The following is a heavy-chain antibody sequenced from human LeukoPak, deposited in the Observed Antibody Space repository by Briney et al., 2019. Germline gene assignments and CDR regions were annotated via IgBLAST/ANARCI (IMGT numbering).Heavy chain of an antibody. V-gene: IGHV4-4*07. D-gene: IGHD5-18*01. CDR1: AGSISSYY. CDR2: IYTSGST. Sequence: SETLSLTCTVSAGSISSYYWSWIRQPAGKGLEWIGRIYTSGSTKYNPSLKSRVTMSVETSKNQFSRKMTSVTAADTAVYFCARSGRGYTYGTYYYYMDVWGKGTTVTVSS. CDR3: ARSGRGYTYGTYYYYMDV. J-gene: IGHJ6*03.